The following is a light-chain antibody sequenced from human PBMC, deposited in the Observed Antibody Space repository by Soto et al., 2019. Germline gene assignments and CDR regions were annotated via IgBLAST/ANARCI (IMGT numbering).Light chain of an antibody. CDR2: DVS. CDR3: QQRSNSPPWIT. Sequence: EIVLTQSPGTLSLSPGERATLSCRASQSVSSRYLAWYQQKPGQAPRLLIYDVSNRATGVPARFSGSGSETDFSLTISSLEPEDFAVYYCQQRSNSPPWITFGQGTRLEIK. CDR1: QSVSSRY. J-gene: IGKJ5*01. V-gene: IGKV3-11*01.